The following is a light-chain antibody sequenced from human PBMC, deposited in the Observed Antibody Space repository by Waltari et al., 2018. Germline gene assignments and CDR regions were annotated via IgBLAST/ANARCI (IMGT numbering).Light chain of an antibody. CDR3: QKYNSYFT. CDR1: QSISSW. Sequence: DIQMTQSPSTLSASVGDRVTITCRASQSISSWLAWYQQKPGKAPKLLIYKASSLESGVPSSFSGSGSVTEFTLTISSLQPDDFATYYCQKYNSYFTFGPGTKVDIK. CDR2: KAS. J-gene: IGKJ3*01. V-gene: IGKV1-5*03.